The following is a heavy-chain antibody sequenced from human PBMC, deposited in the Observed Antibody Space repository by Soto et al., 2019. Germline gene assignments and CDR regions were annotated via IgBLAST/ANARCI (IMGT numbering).Heavy chain of an antibody. CDR2: MNPNSGNT. CDR1: GYTFTSYD. D-gene: IGHD2-2*03. J-gene: IGHJ6*03. V-gene: IGHV1-8*01. Sequence: GVSVKVSCKASGYTFTSYDINWVRQATGQGLEWMGWMNPNSGNTGYAQKFQGRVTMTRNTSISTAYMELSSLRSEDTAVYYCARGGYCSSTSCLGNYYYYYMDVWGKGTTVTVSS. CDR3: ARGGYCSSTSCLGNYYYYYMDV.